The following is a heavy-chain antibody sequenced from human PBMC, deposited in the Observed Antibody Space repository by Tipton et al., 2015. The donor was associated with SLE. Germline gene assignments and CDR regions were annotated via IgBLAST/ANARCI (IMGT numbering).Heavy chain of an antibody. J-gene: IGHJ3*02. CDR2: IYYTGST. CDR3: ARDKPYDI. V-gene: IGHV4-59*01. Sequence: TLSLTCTVSGGSINSYYWGWIRQPPGKGLEWIGYIYYTGSTSYNPSLESRATILVDTSKNQFSLKLSSVTAADTAVYFCARDKPYDIWGQGTMVTVSS. CDR1: GGSINSYY.